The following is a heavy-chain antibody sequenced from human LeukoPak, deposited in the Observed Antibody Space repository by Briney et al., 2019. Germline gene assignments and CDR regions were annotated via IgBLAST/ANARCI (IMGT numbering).Heavy chain of an antibody. CDR1: GYSFTNYY. D-gene: IGHD3-16*01. J-gene: IGHJ6*04. Sequence: ASVKVSCKASGYSFTNYYTHWVRQAPGQGLEWMGIINPSVGSTSYTQKFQGRVTMTRDTSTSTVYLELSRLTSEDTAVYYCARGRGEDGMDVWGKGTTVTVSS. CDR3: ARGRGEDGMDV. CDR2: INPSVGST. V-gene: IGHV1-46*01.